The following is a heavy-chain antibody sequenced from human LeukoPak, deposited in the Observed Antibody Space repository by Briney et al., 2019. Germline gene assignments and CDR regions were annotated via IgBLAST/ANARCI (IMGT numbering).Heavy chain of an antibody. CDR1: GYTLTSYD. D-gene: IGHD3-3*01. J-gene: IGHJ4*02. CDR3: ARGSNMDYDFWSGYLMGY. V-gene: IGHV1-8*03. Sequence: GASVKVSCKASGYTLTSYDINWVRQATGQGLEWMGWMNPNSGNTGYAQKFQGRVTITRNTSISTAYMELSSLRSEDTAVYYCARGSNMDYDFWSGYLMGYWGQGTLVTVSS. CDR2: MNPNSGNT.